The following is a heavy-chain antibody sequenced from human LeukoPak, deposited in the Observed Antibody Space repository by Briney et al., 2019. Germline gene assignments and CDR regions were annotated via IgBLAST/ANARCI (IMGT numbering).Heavy chain of an antibody. CDR1: GYTFTGYF. Sequence: GASVKVSCKASGYTFTGYFIHWVRQAPGQGLEWMGWINPNSGGTNYAQKFQGRVTMTRDTSISTAYMELSRLRSDDTAVYYCARGDRLLMREPFDYWGQGTLVTVSS. V-gene: IGHV1-2*02. D-gene: IGHD1-14*01. J-gene: IGHJ4*02. CDR2: INPNSGGT. CDR3: ARGDRLLMREPFDY.